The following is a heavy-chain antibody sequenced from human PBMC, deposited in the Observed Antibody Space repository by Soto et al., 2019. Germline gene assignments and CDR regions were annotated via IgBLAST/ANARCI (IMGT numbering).Heavy chain of an antibody. CDR3: AREALKIYSSSSGAFDI. CDR1: GGSVSSGSYY. V-gene: IGHV4-61*01. Sequence: SETLSLTCTVSGGSVSSGSYYWSWIRQPPGKGLEWIGYIYYSGSTNYNPSLKSRVTISVGTSKNQLSLKLSSVTAADTAVYYCAREALKIYSSSSGAFDIWGQGTMVTVSS. D-gene: IGHD6-13*01. CDR2: IYYSGST. J-gene: IGHJ3*02.